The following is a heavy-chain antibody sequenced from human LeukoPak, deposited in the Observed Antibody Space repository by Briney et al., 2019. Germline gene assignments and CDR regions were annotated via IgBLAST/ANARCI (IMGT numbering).Heavy chain of an antibody. V-gene: IGHV3-23*01. CDR3: AKHRAAYSSSYFDY. CDR2: IRGSGDTT. Sequence: GGSLRLSCAASGFTFSSFGLTWVRQAPGKGLEWVSSIRGSGDTTYYADSVKGRFTISRDNSKNTLYPQMNSLRAEDTAVYYCAKHRAAYSSSYFDYWGQGTLVTVSS. CDR1: GFTFSSFG. D-gene: IGHD6-6*01. J-gene: IGHJ4*02.